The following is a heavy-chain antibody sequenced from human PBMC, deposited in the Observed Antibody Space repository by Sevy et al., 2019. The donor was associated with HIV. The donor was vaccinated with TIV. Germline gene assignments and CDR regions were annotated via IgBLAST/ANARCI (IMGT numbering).Heavy chain of an antibody. V-gene: IGHV4-61*01. CDR2: IYYSGTT. Sequence: SETLSLTCTVSGGSVSSDTYYWSWIRQPPGKGLECIGYIYYSGTTNYDPSLKSRVTISVDTSKNQFSLKLTSVTAADTALYYCARVGGLTDYGMDVWGQGTTVTVSS. CDR3: ARVGGLTDYGMDV. CDR1: GGSVSSDTYY. J-gene: IGHJ6*02. D-gene: IGHD1-26*01.